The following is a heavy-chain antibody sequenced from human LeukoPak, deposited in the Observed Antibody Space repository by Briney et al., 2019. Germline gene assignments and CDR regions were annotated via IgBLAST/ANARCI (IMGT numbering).Heavy chain of an antibody. CDR3: ARGAIPAAIGGVSY. J-gene: IGHJ4*02. Sequence: GGSLRLSCAASGFTFSSYSMNWVRQAPGKGLEWVSSISSSSSYIYYADSVKGRFTISRDNAKNSLYLQMNSLRAEDTAVYYCARGAIPAAIGGVSYWGQGTLVTVSS. D-gene: IGHD2-2*02. V-gene: IGHV3-21*01. CDR2: ISSSSSYI. CDR1: GFTFSSYS.